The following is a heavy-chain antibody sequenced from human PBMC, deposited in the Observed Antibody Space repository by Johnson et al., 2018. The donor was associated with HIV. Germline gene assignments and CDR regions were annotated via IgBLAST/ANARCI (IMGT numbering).Heavy chain of an antibody. CDR2: LYSGGAT. CDR3: TRDTGGSEF. Sequence: VQLLESGGGVVQPGRSLRLSCAASGFPVSSSYLSWVRQAPGTGLEWVSVLYSGGATYNADLVEGRFIISRATSTNTLYLQMNTLRAEDTAVYYCTRDTGGSEFWGQGTVVTVSS. J-gene: IGHJ3*01. V-gene: IGHV3-66*01. CDR1: GFPVSSSY. D-gene: IGHD6-19*01.